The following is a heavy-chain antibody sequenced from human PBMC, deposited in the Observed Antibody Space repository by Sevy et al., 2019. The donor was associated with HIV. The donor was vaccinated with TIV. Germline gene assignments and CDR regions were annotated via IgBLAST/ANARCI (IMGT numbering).Heavy chain of an antibody. J-gene: IGHJ4*02. CDR3: VVSQFCGGDCYYFDQ. V-gene: IGHV1-46*01. CDR1: TYSSTIYY. CDR2: INPSGGGT. Sequence: ASVKVSCRTSTYSSTIYYMQWVRQAPGQGLEWMGLINPSGGGTSYTQKFQDRVTMTWDTSTGTVYMDLSSLRSEDTAVYYCVVSQFCGGDCYYFDQWGQGTLVTVSS. D-gene: IGHD2-21*02.